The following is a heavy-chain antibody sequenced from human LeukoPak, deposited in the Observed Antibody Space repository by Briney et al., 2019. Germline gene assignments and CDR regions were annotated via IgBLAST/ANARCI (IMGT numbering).Heavy chain of an antibody. CDR3: ARVRYDRSAYYPSFGF. J-gene: IGHJ4*02. CDR2: INPSGGST. CDR1: GYTFTSYY. Sequence: GASVKVSCKASGYTFTSYYMHWVRQAPGQGLEWMGIINPSGGSTNYAQKLQGRVTMTTDTSTSTAYMELRSLRSDDTAVYYCARVRYDRSAYYPSFGFWGQGTLITVSS. D-gene: IGHD3-22*01. V-gene: IGHV1-46*01.